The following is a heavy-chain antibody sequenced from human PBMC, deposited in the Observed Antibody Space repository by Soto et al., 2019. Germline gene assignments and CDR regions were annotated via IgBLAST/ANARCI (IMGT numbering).Heavy chain of an antibody. CDR2: INAGNGNT. CDR3: ARVRGYSSSWYLYYFDY. Sequence: VSVKVSSKASGYALTSYAMHWVRQSTGQRLEWMGWINAGNGNTKYSQKFQGRVTITRDTSASTAYMELSSLRSEDTAVYYCARVRGYSSSWYLYYFDYWGQGTLVTVSS. D-gene: IGHD6-13*01. J-gene: IGHJ4*02. CDR1: GYALTSYA. V-gene: IGHV1-3*01.